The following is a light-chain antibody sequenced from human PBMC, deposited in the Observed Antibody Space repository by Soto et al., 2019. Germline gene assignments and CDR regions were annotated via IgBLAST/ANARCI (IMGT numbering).Light chain of an antibody. J-gene: IGKJ1*01. CDR3: PQYNGYRT. V-gene: IGKV1-5*01. CDR1: QSISSW. Sequence: DIQMTQSPSTLSASVGDRVTITCRASQSISSWLAWYQQKPGEAPKLLIYDASSLESGVPSRFSGSGSGTEFTLTIRRLQPDGFATYYCPQYNGYRTFGQGTKVEIK. CDR2: DAS.